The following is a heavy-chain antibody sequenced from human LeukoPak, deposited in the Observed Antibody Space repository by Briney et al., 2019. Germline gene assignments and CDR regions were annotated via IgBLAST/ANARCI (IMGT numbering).Heavy chain of an antibody. CDR1: GGSISSGGYS. Sequence: SQTLSLTCTVSGGSISSGGYSWSWIRQHPGKGLEWIGYIYYSGSTYYSPSLKSRVTISVDTSKNQFSLKLSSVTAADTAVYYCARDFVDYWGQGTLVTVSS. CDR2: IYYSGST. V-gene: IGHV4-30-4*08. CDR3: ARDFVDY. J-gene: IGHJ4*02.